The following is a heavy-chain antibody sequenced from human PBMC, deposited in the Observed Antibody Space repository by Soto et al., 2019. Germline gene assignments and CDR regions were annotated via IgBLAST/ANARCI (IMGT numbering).Heavy chain of an antibody. J-gene: IGHJ3*02. CDR2: ISYDGSNK. CDR1: GFTFSSYG. CDR3: AKKQWLVPGPDAFDI. V-gene: IGHV3-30*18. Sequence: VQLVESGGGVVQPGRSLRLSCAASGFTFSSYGMHWVRQAPGKGLEWVAVISYDGSNKYYADSVKGRFTISRDNSKNTLYLQMNSLRAEDTAVYYCAKKQWLVPGPDAFDIWGQGTMVTVSS. D-gene: IGHD6-19*01.